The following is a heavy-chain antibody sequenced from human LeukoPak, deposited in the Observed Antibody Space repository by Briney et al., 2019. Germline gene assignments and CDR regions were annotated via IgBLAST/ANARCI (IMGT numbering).Heavy chain of an antibody. CDR1: GFTFNNFA. CDR3: AKDLSYAFDY. Sequence: GGSLTLSCVASGFTFNNFAMSWVRQAPGKGLEWVSTLSGSGRGTNYADSVKGRFIISRDNSKKTLSLQMNSLRAEDTAVYYCAKDLSYAFDYWGQGTLVTVSS. J-gene: IGHJ4*02. V-gene: IGHV3-23*01. CDR2: LSGSGRGT. D-gene: IGHD3-16*01.